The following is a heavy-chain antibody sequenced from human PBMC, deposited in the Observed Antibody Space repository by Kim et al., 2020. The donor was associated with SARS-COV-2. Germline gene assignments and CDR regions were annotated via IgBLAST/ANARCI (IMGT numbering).Heavy chain of an antibody. J-gene: IGHJ6*02. D-gene: IGHD3-22*01. V-gene: IGHV4-59*01. CDR3: ARDSRYYYDSSGYYATYYYYYGVDV. CDR1: GGSISSYY. Sequence: SETLSLTCTVSGGSISSYYWSWIRQPPGKGLEWIGYIYYSGSTNYNPSLKSRVTISVDTSKNQFSLKLSSVTAADTAVYYCARDSRYYYDSSGYYATYYYYYGVDVWGQGTTVTVSS. CDR2: IYYSGST.